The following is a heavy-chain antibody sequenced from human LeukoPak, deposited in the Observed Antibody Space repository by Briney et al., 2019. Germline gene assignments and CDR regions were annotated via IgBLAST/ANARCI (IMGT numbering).Heavy chain of an antibody. D-gene: IGHD6-25*01. J-gene: IGHJ4*02. CDR1: GFTFSDYA. CDR3: AKRSGYETGFFDF. V-gene: IGHV3-23*01. CDR2: IVCSGATT. Sequence: GGSLRLSCAASGFTFSDYAMSWIRQAPGTGLEWVSDIVCSGATTYADSVKGRFTIFRDNSKNTLYLQMNTARAEDTAVYYCAKRSGYETGFFDFWGQGALVTVSS.